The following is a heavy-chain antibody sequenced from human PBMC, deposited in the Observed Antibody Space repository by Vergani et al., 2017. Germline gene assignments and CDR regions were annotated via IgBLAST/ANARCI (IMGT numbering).Heavy chain of an antibody. J-gene: IGHJ4*02. Sequence: EVQLLESGGGLVQPGGSLRLSCAASGFTFSSYAMSWVRQAPGKGLELVSAISGSGGSTYYADSVKGRFTISRDNSKNTLYLQMNSLRAEDTAVYYCAKCGVVVPAAPIDYWGQGTLVTVSS. D-gene: IGHD2-2*01. CDR3: AKCGVVVPAAPIDY. CDR1: GFTFSSYA. CDR2: ISGSGGST. V-gene: IGHV3-23*01.